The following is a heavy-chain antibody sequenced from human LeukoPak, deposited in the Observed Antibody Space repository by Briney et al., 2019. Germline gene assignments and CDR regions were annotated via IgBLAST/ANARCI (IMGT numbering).Heavy chain of an antibody. J-gene: IGHJ4*02. D-gene: IGHD2-8*01. Sequence: ASVKVSCKASGYIFTGYYMHWVRQAPGQGLEWMGWINPNSGGTNYAQKFQGRVTMTRDTSISTAYMELSRLRSDDTAVYYCARRDRYCTNGVCYHIVDYWGQGTLVTVSS. CDR2: INPNSGGT. V-gene: IGHV1-2*02. CDR1: GYIFTGYY. CDR3: ARRDRYCTNGVCYHIVDY.